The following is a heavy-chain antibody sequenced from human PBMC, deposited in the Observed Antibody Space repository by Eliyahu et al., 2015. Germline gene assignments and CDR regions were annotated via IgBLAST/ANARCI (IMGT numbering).Heavy chain of an antibody. D-gene: IGHD1-26*01. J-gene: IGHJ4*02. CDR1: GGXFIXXA. Sequence: QVQLVQSGAEVKKPGSSVTVSCKASGGXFIXXAGXWXRQAPGQGLEGLGGIIPVVDTXNNAQKFQGRVTITADKXTNTVYMELSSLGSDDTAIYYCARDREPVINNTPRRFDFWGQGTLVTVSS. CDR2: IIPVVDTX. CDR3: ARDREPVINNTPRRFDF. V-gene: IGHV1-69*06.